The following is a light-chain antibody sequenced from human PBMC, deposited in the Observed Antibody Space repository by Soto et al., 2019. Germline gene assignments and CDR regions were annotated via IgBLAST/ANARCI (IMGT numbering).Light chain of an antibody. CDR2: GAS. CDR1: QGISRY. J-gene: IGKJ1*01. V-gene: IGKV1-9*01. CDR3: QQLNNFPRT. Sequence: DIQLTQSPSFLSASVGDRVTITCRASQGISRYLAWYQQRPGKDPKLLMYGASTLQSGVPSRFSGSASGTTFTLTINNLQPEDFATYYCQQLNNFPRTFGQGTKVE.